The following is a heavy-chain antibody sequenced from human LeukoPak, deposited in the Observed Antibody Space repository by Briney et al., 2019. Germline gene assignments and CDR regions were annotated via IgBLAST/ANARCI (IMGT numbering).Heavy chain of an antibody. CDR1: GYLFTRKW. D-gene: IGHD1-26*01. V-gene: IGHV5-51*01. Sequence: GESLKISCKGSGYLFTRKWIGWVRQMPGKGLEWMGIIYPGDSDTRYSPSFQGQVTISADKSISTAHLQWSSLKASDTAMYYCARSGATSRWWFDPWGQGTLVTVSS. CDR2: IYPGDSDT. J-gene: IGHJ5*02. CDR3: ARSGATSRWWFDP.